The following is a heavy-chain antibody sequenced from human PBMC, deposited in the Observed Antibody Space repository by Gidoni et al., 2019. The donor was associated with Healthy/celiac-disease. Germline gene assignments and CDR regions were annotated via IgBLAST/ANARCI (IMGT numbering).Heavy chain of an antibody. CDR1: GFTFSSYS. CDR2: ISSSSSYI. V-gene: IGHV3-21*01. D-gene: IGHD3-16*01. Sequence: EVQLVESGGGLVKPGGSLRLSGAASGFTFSSYSMNWVRQAPGKGLELVSSISSSSSYIYYADSVKGRFTISRDNAKNSLYLQMNSLRAEDTAVYYCARESVGGFDYWGQGTLVTVSS. CDR3: ARESVGGFDY. J-gene: IGHJ4*02.